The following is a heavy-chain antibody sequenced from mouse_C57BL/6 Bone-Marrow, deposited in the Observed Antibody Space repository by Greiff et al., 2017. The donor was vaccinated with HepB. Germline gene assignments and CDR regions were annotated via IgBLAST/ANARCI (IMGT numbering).Heavy chain of an antibody. J-gene: IGHJ4*01. Sequence: EVHLVESGPGLAKPSQTLSLTCSVTGYSITSDYWNWIRKFPGNKLEYMGYISYSGSTYYNPSLKSRISITRDTSKNQYYLQLNSVTTEDTATYYCARGVYYDYGPYAMDYWGQGTSVTVSS. CDR1: GYSITSDY. D-gene: IGHD2-4*01. V-gene: IGHV3-8*01. CDR2: ISYSGST. CDR3: ARGVYYDYGPYAMDY.